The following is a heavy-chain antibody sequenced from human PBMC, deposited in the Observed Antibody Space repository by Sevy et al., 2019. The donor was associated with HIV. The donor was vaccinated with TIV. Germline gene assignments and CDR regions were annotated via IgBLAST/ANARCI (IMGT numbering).Heavy chain of an antibody. D-gene: IGHD3-10*01. Sequence: GGSLRLSCAASGFTFSSYSMNWVRQAPGKGLEWVSSISSSRSNKYYADSVKGRFTISRDNAKNSLYLQMNSLRAEDTALYCCARVGFGELLSFNAFDIWGQGTMVTVSS. CDR3: ARVGFGELLSFNAFDI. J-gene: IGHJ3*02. CDR1: GFTFSSYS. CDR2: ISSSRSNK. V-gene: IGHV3-21*01.